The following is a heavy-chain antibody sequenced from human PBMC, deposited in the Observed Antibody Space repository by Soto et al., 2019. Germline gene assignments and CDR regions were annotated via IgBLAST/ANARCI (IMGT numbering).Heavy chain of an antibody. V-gene: IGHV3-9*01. CDR2: ITWSGGTR. Sequence: EVQLVESGGGLVQPGRSLRLSCVASGFTFDDYAMHWVRQAPGKGLAWVSGITWSGGTRDYADSVKGRFTISRDNAKNSVYLQIDSLRVEDTALYYCIRGRQGWVQLWGRGTLVTVSS. CDR3: IRGRQGWVQL. J-gene: IGHJ1*01. CDR1: GFTFDDYA. D-gene: IGHD6-19*01.